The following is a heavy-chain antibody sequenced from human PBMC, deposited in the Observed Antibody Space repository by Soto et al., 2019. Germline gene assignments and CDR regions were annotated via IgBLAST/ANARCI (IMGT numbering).Heavy chain of an antibody. CDR1: GFTFSSYA. J-gene: IGHJ4*02. Sequence: GGSLRLSCAASGFTFSSYAMHRVRQAPGKGLEWVAVISYDGSNKYYADSVKGRFTISRDNSKNTLYLQMNSLRAEDTAGYYCARDLGGAPSYWGQGTLVTVSS. D-gene: IGHD1-26*01. CDR3: ARDLGGAPSY. V-gene: IGHV3-30-3*01. CDR2: ISYDGSNK.